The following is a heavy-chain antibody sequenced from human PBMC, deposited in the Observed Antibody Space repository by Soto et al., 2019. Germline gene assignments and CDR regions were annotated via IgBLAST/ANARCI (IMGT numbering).Heavy chain of an antibody. V-gene: IGHV5-10-1*01. D-gene: IGHD1-1*01. CDR2: IDPSDSYT. Sequence: GESLKIACKGPGYSFTSFWISWVRQMPGKGLELMGRIDPSDSYTNYSPSFQGHVTISADKSISTAYLQWSSLKASDTAMYYCARLASTIGGDFDPWGQGTLVTVSS. CDR1: GYSFTSFW. J-gene: IGHJ5*02. CDR3: ARLASTIGGDFDP.